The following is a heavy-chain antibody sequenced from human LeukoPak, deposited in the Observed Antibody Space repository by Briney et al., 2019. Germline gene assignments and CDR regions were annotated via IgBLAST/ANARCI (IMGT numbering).Heavy chain of an antibody. CDR2: IVGDSSKT. CDR1: GLTSHDYA. J-gene: IGHJ5*02. Sequence: GGSLRISCAISGLTSHDYAMTWVRQAPGKGLEWVSTIVGDSSKTYYADSVKGRFTISRDNSKNTLYLQMNSLRAEDTAVYYCAKESVLLWFGESTNNWFDPWGQGTLVTVSS. D-gene: IGHD3-10*01. CDR3: AKESVLLWFGESTNNWFDP. V-gene: IGHV3-23*01.